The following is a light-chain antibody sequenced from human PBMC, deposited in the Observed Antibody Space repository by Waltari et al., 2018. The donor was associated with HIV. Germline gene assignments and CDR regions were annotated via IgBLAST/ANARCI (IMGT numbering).Light chain of an antibody. CDR3: AAWDNILSGYV. Sequence: QSALTQPPSTSGTPGQRVTMSCSGSSSNVGRDNVYWYQQIPGTAPKLLIYNDYQRPPWVPDRFSCSKSGTSASLAISGLLSEDEADYYCAAWDNILSGYVFGTGTKVTVL. V-gene: IGLV1-47*01. CDR2: NDY. CDR1: SSNVGRDN. J-gene: IGLJ1*01.